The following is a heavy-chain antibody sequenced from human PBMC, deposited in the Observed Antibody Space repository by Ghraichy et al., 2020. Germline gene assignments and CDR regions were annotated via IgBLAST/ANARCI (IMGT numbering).Heavy chain of an antibody. J-gene: IGHJ4*02. CDR2: ISAYNGNT. CDR3: ARDRRYCSSTSCYPPGLGY. CDR1: GYTFTSYG. Sequence: ASVKVSCKASGYTFTSYGISWVRQAPGQGLEWMGWISAYNGNTNYAQKLQGRVTMTTDTSTSTAYMELRSLRSDDTAVYYCARDRRYCSSTSCYPPGLGYWGQGTLVTVSS. D-gene: IGHD2-2*01. V-gene: IGHV1-18*01.